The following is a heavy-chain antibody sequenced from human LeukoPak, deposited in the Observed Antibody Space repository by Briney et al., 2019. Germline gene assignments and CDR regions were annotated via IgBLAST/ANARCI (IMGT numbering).Heavy chain of an antibody. CDR2: ISSDSRTI. V-gene: IGHV3-48*04. Sequence: GGSLRLSCAVSGFSFSSNGLHWIRQAPGKGLEWLSYISSDSRTIYYADSVKGRFTISRDNAKNTLYLQMNSLRAEDTAVYYCARAGGYYGSGSYIGYWGQGTLVTVSS. J-gene: IGHJ4*02. CDR1: GFSFSSNG. CDR3: ARAGGYYGSGSYIGY. D-gene: IGHD3-10*01.